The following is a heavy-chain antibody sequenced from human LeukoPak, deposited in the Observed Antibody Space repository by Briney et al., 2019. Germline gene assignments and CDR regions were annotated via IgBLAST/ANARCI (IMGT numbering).Heavy chain of an antibody. V-gene: IGHV3-21*01. D-gene: IGHD6-19*01. J-gene: IGHJ4*02. CDR1: GFTFSSYS. CDR3: ASQTTRRLPIAVADYFDY. Sequence: GGSLRLSCGDSGFTFSSYSMNWVRQAPAKGLEWVSFISTSSSYIYYADSVKGRFTISRDNARNSLYLQMNSLRPEDTAVYYCASQTTRRLPIAVADYFDYWGQGTLVTVSS. CDR2: ISTSSSYI.